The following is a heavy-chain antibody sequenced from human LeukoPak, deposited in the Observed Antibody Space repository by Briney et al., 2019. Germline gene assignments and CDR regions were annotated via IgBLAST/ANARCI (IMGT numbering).Heavy chain of an antibody. V-gene: IGHV3-66*01. D-gene: IGHD6-13*01. J-gene: IGHJ4*02. CDR1: GFNVSNNY. CDR3: ATSKFGYNINWYEGGYWGRFDY. Sequence: GGSLRLSCAASGFNVSNNYMSWVRQAPGKGLEWVSVLYSGGNTYYADSVKGRFTISRHNSKNTLYLQMNSLRAEDTAVYYCATSKFGYNINWYEGGYWGRFDYWGQGTLVTVSS. CDR2: LYSGGNT.